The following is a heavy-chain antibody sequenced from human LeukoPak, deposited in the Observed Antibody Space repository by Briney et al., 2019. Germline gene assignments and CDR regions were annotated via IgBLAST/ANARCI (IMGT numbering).Heavy chain of an antibody. CDR2: IVVGSGNT. J-gene: IGHJ5*02. V-gene: IGHV1-58*01. CDR3: ARSDDYGDYAINWFDP. CDR1: GFTFTSSA. D-gene: IGHD4-17*01. Sequence: GTSVKVSCKASGFTFTSSAVQWVRQARGQRLEWIGWIVVGSGNTNYAQKFQERVTITRDMSTSTAYMELSSLRSEDTAAYYCARSDDYGDYAINWFDPWGQGTLVTVSS.